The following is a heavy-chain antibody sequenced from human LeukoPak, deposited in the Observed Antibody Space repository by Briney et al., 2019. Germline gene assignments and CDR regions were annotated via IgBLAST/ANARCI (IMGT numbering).Heavy chain of an antibody. J-gene: IGHJ6*03. D-gene: IGHD4-11*01. CDR2: ISSSSSTI. CDR3: AREDAVTTAGSYYYYYYMDV. V-gene: IGHV3-48*01. Sequence: GGSLRLSCAASGFTFSSYSMNWVRQAPGKGLEWVSYISSSSSTIYYADSVKGRFTIPRDNAKNSLYLQMNSLRAEDTAVYYCAREDAVTTAGSYYYYYYMDVWGKGTTVTVSS. CDR1: GFTFSSYS.